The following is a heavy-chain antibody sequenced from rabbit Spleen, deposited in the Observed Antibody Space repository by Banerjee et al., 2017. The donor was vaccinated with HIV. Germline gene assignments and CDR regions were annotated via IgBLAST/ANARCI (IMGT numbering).Heavy chain of an antibody. CDR2: IYGGSGAST. CDR1: GFTFSSSYY. CDR3: ARMFDL. J-gene: IGHJ4*01. V-gene: IGHV1S40*01. Sequence: QSLEESGGGLVQPEGSLTLTCTASGFTFSSSYYMCWVRQAPGKGLEWIACIYGGSGASTAYASWAKGRFTISKTSSTTVTLQMTSLTDADTATYFCARMFDLWGQGTLVTVS.